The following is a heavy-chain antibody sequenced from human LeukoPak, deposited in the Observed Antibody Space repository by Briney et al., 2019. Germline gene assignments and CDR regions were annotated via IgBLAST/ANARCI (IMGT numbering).Heavy chain of an antibody. CDR2: ISGSGGTT. Sequence: GGSLRLSCAASGFTLSSYGTSWVRQAPGKGLEWVSLISGSGGTTYYADSVKGRFTISRDNSENTLYLQMNSLRAEDTAVFYCAKVREKQWLYYFDFWGQGTLVTVSS. D-gene: IGHD6-19*01. CDR1: GFTLSSYG. V-gene: IGHV3-23*01. CDR3: AKVREKQWLYYFDF. J-gene: IGHJ4*02.